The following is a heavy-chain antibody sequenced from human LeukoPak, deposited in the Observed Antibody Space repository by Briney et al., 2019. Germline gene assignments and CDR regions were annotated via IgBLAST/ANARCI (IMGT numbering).Heavy chain of an antibody. J-gene: IGHJ4*02. CDR1: GGSISSSNW. D-gene: IGHD6-13*01. V-gene: IGHV4-4*02. CDR2: IYHSGST. Sequence: PSGTLSLTCAVSGGSISSSNWWSWVHQPPGKGLEWIGEIYHSGSTNYNPSLKSRVTISVDKSKNQFSLKLSSVTAADTAVYYCARDRRIAAAGGYFDYWGQGTLVTVSS. CDR3: ARDRRIAAAGGYFDY.